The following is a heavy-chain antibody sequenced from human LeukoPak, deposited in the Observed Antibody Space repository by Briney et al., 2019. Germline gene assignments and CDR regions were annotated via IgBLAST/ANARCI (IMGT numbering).Heavy chain of an antibody. CDR1: GGSFSGYY. Sequence: SETLSLTCAVYGGSFSGYYWSWIRQPPGKGLEWIGEINHSGSTNYNPSFKSRVTRSVDTSKNQFSLKLSSVTAADTAVYYCARVYCSSTSGPKDPWGFDYWGQGTLVTVSS. D-gene: IGHD2-2*01. CDR2: INHSGST. J-gene: IGHJ4*02. V-gene: IGHV4-34*01. CDR3: ARVYCSSTSGPKDPWGFDY.